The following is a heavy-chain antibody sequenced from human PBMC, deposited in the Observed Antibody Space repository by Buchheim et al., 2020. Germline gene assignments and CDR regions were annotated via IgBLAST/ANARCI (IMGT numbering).Heavy chain of an antibody. CDR2: IYHNGRT. V-gene: IGHV4-31*03. J-gene: IGHJ4*02. CDR3: ARGQSWNYALFY. D-gene: IGHD1-7*01. CDR1: GGSFSSGGYF. Sequence: QVQLQESGPGLVKPSQTLFLTCTVSGGSFSSGGYFWSWIRQHPEKGLEWIGYIYHNGRTHYHPSLKSRVAISIDTSKNQFSLNVTSVTAADTAVYYCARGQSWNYALFYWGQGT.